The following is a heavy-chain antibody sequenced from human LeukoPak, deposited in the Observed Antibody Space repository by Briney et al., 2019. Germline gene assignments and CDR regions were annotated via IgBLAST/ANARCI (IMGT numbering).Heavy chain of an antibody. CDR1: GGSISSGDYY. D-gene: IGHD1-1*01. Sequence: SETLSLTCTVSGGSISSGDYYWSWIRQPPGKGLEWIGYIYYSGSTYYNPSLKSRVAISVDTSENQFSLKLSSVTAADTAVYYCAREGTNWFDPWGQGTLVTVSS. V-gene: IGHV4-30-4*01. CDR3: AREGTNWFDP. J-gene: IGHJ5*02. CDR2: IYYSGST.